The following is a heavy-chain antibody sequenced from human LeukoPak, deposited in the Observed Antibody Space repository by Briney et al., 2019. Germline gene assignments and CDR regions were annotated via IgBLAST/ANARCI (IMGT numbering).Heavy chain of an antibody. CDR1: GGSISSYY. Sequence: SETLSLTCTVSGGSISSYYWSWIRQPRGKGLEWIGYIYYSGSTNYNPSLKSRVTISVDTSKNQFSLKLSSVTAADTAVYYCAREEHYSGYVGDWGQGTLVTVSS. CDR2: IYYSGST. V-gene: IGHV4-59*01. J-gene: IGHJ4*02. D-gene: IGHD5-12*01. CDR3: AREEHYSGYVGD.